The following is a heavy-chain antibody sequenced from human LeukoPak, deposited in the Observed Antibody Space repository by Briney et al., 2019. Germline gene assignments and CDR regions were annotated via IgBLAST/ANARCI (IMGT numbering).Heavy chain of an antibody. D-gene: IGHD1-1*01. Sequence: SETLSLTCTVSGVGISMYYCSCIRQPPGKGLEWIGYIYYSGSTNYNPSLKSRVTISVDTSKNQFSLKLSSVTAADTAVYYCARYGGPFDYWGQGTLVTVSS. J-gene: IGHJ4*02. CDR2: IYYSGST. V-gene: IGHV4-59*01. CDR3: ARYGGPFDY. CDR1: GVGISMYY.